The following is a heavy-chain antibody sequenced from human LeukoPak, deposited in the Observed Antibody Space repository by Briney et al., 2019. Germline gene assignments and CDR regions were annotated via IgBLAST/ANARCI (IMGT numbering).Heavy chain of an antibody. J-gene: IGHJ4*02. CDR2: IYYSGST. V-gene: IGHV4-30-4*08. Sequence: SQTLSLTCTVSGGSISSGDYYWSWIRQPPGKGLEWIGYIYYSGSTYYNPSLKSRVTISVDTSKNQFSLKLSSVTAADTAVYYCARTYGSGSFFFDYWGQGTLVTVSS. D-gene: IGHD3-10*01. CDR1: GGSISSGDYY. CDR3: ARTYGSGSFFFDY.